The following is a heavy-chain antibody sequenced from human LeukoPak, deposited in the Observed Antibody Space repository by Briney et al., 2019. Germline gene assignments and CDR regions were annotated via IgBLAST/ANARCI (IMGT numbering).Heavy chain of an antibody. J-gene: IGHJ4*02. CDR1: GYTFPSYD. Sequence: ASVKVSCKTSGYTFPSYDINWVRQATGQGLEWMGSMNPNSGNTGYAQKFQGRVTITRNTSITTAYMELSSLRSEDTAVYFCARGPKWSGSYYYFDFWGEGTLVTVSS. D-gene: IGHD1-26*01. V-gene: IGHV1-8*01. CDR2: MNPNSGNT. CDR3: ARGPKWSGSYYYFDF.